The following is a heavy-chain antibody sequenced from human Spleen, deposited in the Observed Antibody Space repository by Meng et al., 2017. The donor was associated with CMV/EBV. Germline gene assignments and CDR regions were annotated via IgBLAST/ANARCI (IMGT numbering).Heavy chain of an antibody. CDR2: IYYSGST. V-gene: IGHV4-61*01. Sequence: GSLRLSCTVSGCSVSSVSNYWSWIRQPPGKGLEWIGYIYYSGSTNYNPSLKSRVTISLDTSKNQFSQKLSSVTAADTAVYFCARLGYYFGMDVWGQGTAVTVSS. J-gene: IGHJ6*02. CDR3: ARLGYYFGMDV. CDR1: GCSVSSVSNY.